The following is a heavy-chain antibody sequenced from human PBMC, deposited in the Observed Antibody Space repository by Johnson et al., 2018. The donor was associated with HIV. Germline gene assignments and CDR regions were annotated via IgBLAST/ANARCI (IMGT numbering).Heavy chain of an antibody. CDR2: IKQDGSEK. J-gene: IGHJ3*02. CDR1: GFTFSSYW. CDR3: ARGGYNWNDFLNDAFDM. Sequence: VQLVESGGGLIEPGGSLRLSCATSGFTFSSYWMSWVRQAPGKGLEWVANIKQDGSEKYYVDSVKGRFTISRDNAKNSLYLQMNSLRAEDTAVYYCARGGYNWNDFLNDAFDMWGQGTVVTVSS. D-gene: IGHD1-1*01. V-gene: IGHV3-7*02.